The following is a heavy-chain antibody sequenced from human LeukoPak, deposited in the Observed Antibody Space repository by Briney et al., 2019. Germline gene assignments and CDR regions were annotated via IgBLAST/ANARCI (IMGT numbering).Heavy chain of an antibody. CDR3: AKRLTTVTYGWYFDL. CDR1: GFTFSSYA. J-gene: IGHJ2*01. Sequence: GGSLRLSCAASGFTFSSYAMSWVRQAPGKGLEWVSAISGSGGSTYYADSAKGRFTISRDNSKNTLYLQMNSLRAEDTAVYYCAKRLTTVTYGWYFDLWGRGTLVTVSS. D-gene: IGHD4-17*01. V-gene: IGHV3-23*01. CDR2: ISGSGGST.